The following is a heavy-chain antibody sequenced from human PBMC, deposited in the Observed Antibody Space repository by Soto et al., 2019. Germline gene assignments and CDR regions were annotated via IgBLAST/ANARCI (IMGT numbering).Heavy chain of an antibody. Sequence: QVRLQEWGPGLVKPSQTLSLKCSVSGGSITTGGRYWSWIRQLPGKGLEWIGDIYYSGNTNYNASLKSRVTISVEAAKSQFSLKLSSVTAADTAVYYCAQALVFTGGDGFDIWGQGRLVTVSS. J-gene: IGHJ3*02. CDR2: IYYSGNT. CDR3: AQALVFTGGDGFDI. V-gene: IGHV4-31*02. CDR1: GGSITTGGRY. D-gene: IGHD1-1*01.